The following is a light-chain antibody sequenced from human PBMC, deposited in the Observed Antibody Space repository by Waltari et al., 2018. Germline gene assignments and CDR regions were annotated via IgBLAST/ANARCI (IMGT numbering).Light chain of an antibody. V-gene: IGKV3-20*01. CDR1: QSVSRF. CDR3: QKYDRLPAT. J-gene: IGKJ1*01. CDR2: GAS. Sequence: EIVLTQSPGTLSLSPGERGTLSCRASQSVSRFLAWYQQKPGQAPRLLIYGASTRATGIPDRFSGSGSGTDFSLTISRLEPEDFAVYYCQKYDRLPATFGHGTKVEIK.